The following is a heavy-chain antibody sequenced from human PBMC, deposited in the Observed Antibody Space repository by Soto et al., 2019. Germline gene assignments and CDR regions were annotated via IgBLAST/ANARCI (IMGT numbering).Heavy chain of an antibody. J-gene: IGHJ4*02. CDR2: ISSSGSII. CDR1: GFTFSDYY. Sequence: GGSLRLSCAASGFTFSDYYMSWIRQAPGKGLEWVSYISSSGSIIYYADSVKGRFTISRDNAKNLLYLQMNTMRAEDTAVYYCARDQGYYDSSGYFDFWGQGTLVTVSS. D-gene: IGHD3-22*01. V-gene: IGHV3-11*01. CDR3: ARDQGYYDSSGYFDF.